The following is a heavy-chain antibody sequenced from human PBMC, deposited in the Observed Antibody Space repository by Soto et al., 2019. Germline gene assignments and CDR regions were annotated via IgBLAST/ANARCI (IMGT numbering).Heavy chain of an antibody. D-gene: IGHD6-13*01. CDR2: IVPMFGTT. J-gene: IGHJ3*01. Sequence: QVQLVQSGPELRKPGSSVKVSCKAPGDTFNSYGISWVRQAPGQGLEWMGGIVPMFGTTNLALKFEDRVTITADELTTTVYMEIRGLTSEDTAVYYCARDLADVHLWDAFDVWGHGTRVTVSS. CDR3: ARDLADVHLWDAFDV. CDR1: GDTFNSYG. V-gene: IGHV1-69*01.